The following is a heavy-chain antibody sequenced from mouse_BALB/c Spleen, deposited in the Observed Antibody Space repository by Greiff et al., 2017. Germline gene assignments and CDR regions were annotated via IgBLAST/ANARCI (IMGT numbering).Heavy chain of an antibody. J-gene: IGHJ4*01. Sequence: EVMLVESGGGLVKPGGSLKLSCAASGFTFSDYYMYWVRQTPEKRLEWVATISDGGSYTYYPDSVKGRFTISRDNAKNNLYLQMSSLKSEDTAMYYCARGGRYYYAMDYWGQGTSVTVSS. D-gene: IGHD1-1*01. V-gene: IGHV5-4*02. CDR2: ISDGGSYT. CDR3: ARGGRYYYAMDY. CDR1: GFTFSDYY.